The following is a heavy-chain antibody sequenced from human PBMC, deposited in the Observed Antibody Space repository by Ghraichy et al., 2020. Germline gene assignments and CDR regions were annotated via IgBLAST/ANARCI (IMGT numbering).Heavy chain of an antibody. CDR2: IIPIFGTA. CDR1: GGTFSSYA. D-gene: IGHD5-18*01. CDR3: ARESYVDTLGWWYFDL. Sequence: SVKVSCKASGGTFSSYAISWVRQAPGQGLEWMGGIIPIFGTANYAQKFQGRVTITADESTSTAYMELSSLRSEDTAVYYCARESYVDTLGWWYFDLWGRGTLVTVSS. J-gene: IGHJ2*01. V-gene: IGHV1-69*13.